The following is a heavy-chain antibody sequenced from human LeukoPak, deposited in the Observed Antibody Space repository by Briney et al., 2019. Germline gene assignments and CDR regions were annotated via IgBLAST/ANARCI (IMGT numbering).Heavy chain of an antibody. CDR2: IKSNTDGGTT. D-gene: IGHD3-3*01. Sequence: GGSLRLSCAASGFTFSNAWMSWVRQAPGKGLEWVGRIKSNTDGGTTDYAAPVKGRFTISRDDSKNTLYLQMNSLKTDDTAVYYCITSSQYNFWSDYYAAGYYYYLDVWGKGTTVTVSS. V-gene: IGHV3-15*01. J-gene: IGHJ6*03. CDR1: GFTFSNAW. CDR3: ITSSQYNFWSDYYAAGYYYYLDV.